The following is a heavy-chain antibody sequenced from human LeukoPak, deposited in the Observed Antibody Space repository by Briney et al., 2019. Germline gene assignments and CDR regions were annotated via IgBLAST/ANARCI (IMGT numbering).Heavy chain of an antibody. J-gene: IGHJ6*03. CDR3: ASTDPSEYCSSTSCYYYYYMDV. Sequence: ASVKVSCKASGYTFTSYYMHWVRQAPGQGLEWMGIINPSGGSTSYAQKFQGRVTMTRDTSTSTVYMELSSLRSEDTAVYYCASTDPSEYCSSTSCYYYYYMDVWGKGTTVTVSS. V-gene: IGHV1-46*03. CDR2: INPSGGST. CDR1: GYTFTSYY. D-gene: IGHD2-2*01.